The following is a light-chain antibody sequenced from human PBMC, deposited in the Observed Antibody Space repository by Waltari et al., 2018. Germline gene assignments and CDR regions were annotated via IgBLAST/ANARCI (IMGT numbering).Light chain of an antibody. CDR2: DVH. CDR1: NSDIANYNL. CDR3: SSYTTNTRF. J-gene: IGLJ2*01. V-gene: IGLV2-18*02. Sequence: QSALTQPPSVSGSPGQSVPISCTGTNSDIANYNLFSWYQQSPGTAPKLIIYDVHNRPSGVSDRFSGSKSGNTASLTISGLQAGDEADYYCSSYTTNTRFFGGGTKVTVL.